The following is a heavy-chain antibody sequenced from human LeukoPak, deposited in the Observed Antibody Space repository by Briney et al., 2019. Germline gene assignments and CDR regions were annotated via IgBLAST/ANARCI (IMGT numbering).Heavy chain of an antibody. Sequence: ASVKVSCKASGYTFTGYYIHWVRQAPGQGLEWMGWINPNSGVTNYAQNFQGRVTLTRDTSTSTVYMELSSLRSEDTAIYYCARIRDGYNDAYDIWGQGTVVTVSS. J-gene: IGHJ3*02. CDR2: INPNSGVT. V-gene: IGHV1-2*02. D-gene: IGHD5-24*01. CDR1: GYTFTGYY. CDR3: ARIRDGYNDAYDI.